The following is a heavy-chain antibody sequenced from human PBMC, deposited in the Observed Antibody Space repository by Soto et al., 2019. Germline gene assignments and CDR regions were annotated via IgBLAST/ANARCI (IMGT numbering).Heavy chain of an antibody. D-gene: IGHD5-18*01. CDR2: INPNSGGT. Sequence: GASVKVSCKASGYTFTGYYIHWVRQAPGQGLEGMGWINPNSGGTNYAQKFQGWVTMTRDTSISTAYMELRRLRSDDTAVYYCARGEDTAIVTNYYYYGMDVWGQGTPVTVSS. CDR3: ARGEDTAIVTNYYYYGMDV. J-gene: IGHJ6*02. V-gene: IGHV1-2*04. CDR1: GYTFTGYY.